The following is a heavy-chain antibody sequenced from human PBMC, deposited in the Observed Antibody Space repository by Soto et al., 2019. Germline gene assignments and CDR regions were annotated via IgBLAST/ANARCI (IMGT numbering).Heavy chain of an antibody. J-gene: IGHJ4*02. CDR1: GDSVSSGHYY. CDR2: IHYSGST. D-gene: IGHD1-26*01. CDR3: ARGAYCIYYSDS. V-gene: IGHV4-61*01. Sequence: SETRSRTCTVSGDSVSSGHYYWSWIRRPPGKGLEWIGYIHYSGSTNYNPSLKSRVTISLDTPRNQFSLKLSSLTAADTAVYYCARGAYCIYYSDSWGQAPLITFST.